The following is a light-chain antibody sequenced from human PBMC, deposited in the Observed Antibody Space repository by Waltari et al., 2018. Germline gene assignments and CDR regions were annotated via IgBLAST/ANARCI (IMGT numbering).Light chain of an antibody. Sequence: EIQMDQSPSTLSASVGDSAPSTCRASPGISSWLAWYQQKPGKAPKLLIYKAYSLESGVTSRFSGSGSGTEFTLTISNLQPDDFATYYCQKYNSYSTFGQGTKVEIK. CDR3: QKYNSYST. CDR2: KAY. J-gene: IGKJ1*01. V-gene: IGKV1-5*03. CDR1: PGISSW.